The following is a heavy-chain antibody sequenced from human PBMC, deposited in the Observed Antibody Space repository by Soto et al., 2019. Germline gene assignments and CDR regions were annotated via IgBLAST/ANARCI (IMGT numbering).Heavy chain of an antibody. V-gene: IGHV1-2*02. CDR2: INPNSGGT. J-gene: IGHJ3*02. CDR3: AIPAHYAWRADAFDI. Sequence: VASVKVSCKASGYTFTGYYMHWVRQAPGQGLEWMGWINPNSGGTNYAQKFQGRVTMTRDTSISTAYMELSRLRSDDTAVYYCAIPAHYAWRADAFDIWAQGAMVTV. CDR1: GYTFTGYY. D-gene: IGHD3-16*01.